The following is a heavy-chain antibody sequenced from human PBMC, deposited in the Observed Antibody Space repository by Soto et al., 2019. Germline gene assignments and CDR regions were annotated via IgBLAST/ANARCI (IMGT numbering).Heavy chain of an antibody. V-gene: IGHV3-53*04. CDR1: GFAVRHNY. CDR2: IYSGGDT. D-gene: IGHD3-10*01. J-gene: IGHJ6*04. CDR3: ARKTDSIPSGGDV. Sequence: EVQLVESGGGLVQPGGSLRLSCTASGFAVRHNYMTWVRQAPGKGLEWVSLIYSGGDTAYADSVKGRFTISRHTSQNTLYLQMNSLRAEETAVYYCARKTDSIPSGGDVWGKGTAVIVSS.